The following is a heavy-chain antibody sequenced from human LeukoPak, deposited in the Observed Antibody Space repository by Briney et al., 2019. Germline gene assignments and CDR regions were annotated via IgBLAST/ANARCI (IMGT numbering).Heavy chain of an antibody. CDR2: IIPILGIA. D-gene: IGHD1-26*01. CDR3: ARGHVGATTFPDY. J-gene: IGHJ4*02. Sequence: ASVKVSCKASGGTFSSYAISWVRQAPGQGLEWMGRIIPILGIANYAQKFQGRVTITADKSTSTAYTELSSLRSEDTAVYYCARGHVGATTFPDYWGQGTLVTVSS. CDR1: GGTFSSYA. V-gene: IGHV1-69*04.